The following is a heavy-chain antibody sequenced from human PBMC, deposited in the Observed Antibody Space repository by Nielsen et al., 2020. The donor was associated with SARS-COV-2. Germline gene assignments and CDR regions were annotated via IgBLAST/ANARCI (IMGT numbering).Heavy chain of an antibody. D-gene: IGHD3-10*01. CDR3: TTVGRDYYYGMDV. CDR1: GFTFSSYA. CDR2: IRSKAYGGTT. V-gene: IGHV3-15*01. Sequence: GESLKISCAASGFTFSSYAMSWVRQAPGKGLEWVGFIRSKAYGGTTDYAAPVKGRFTISRDDSKNTLYLQMNSLKTEDTAVYYCTTVGRDYYYGMDVWGQGTTVTVSS. J-gene: IGHJ6*02.